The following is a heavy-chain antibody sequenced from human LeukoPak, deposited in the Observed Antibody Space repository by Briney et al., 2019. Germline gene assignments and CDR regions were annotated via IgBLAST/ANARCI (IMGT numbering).Heavy chain of an antibody. D-gene: IGHD6-13*01. J-gene: IGHJ5*02. CDR1: GYTFTSYY. CDR2: INPNSGGT. Sequence: GASVKVSCKASGYTFTSYYMHWVRQAPGQGLEWMGWINPNSGGTNYAQKFQGRVTMTRDTSISTAYMELSRLRSDDTAVYYCARGRLAAAGGGFDPWGQGTLVTVSS. V-gene: IGHV1-2*02. CDR3: ARGRLAAAGGGFDP.